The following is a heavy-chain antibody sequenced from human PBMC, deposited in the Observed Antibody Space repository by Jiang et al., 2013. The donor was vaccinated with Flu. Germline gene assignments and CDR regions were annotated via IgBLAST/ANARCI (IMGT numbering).Heavy chain of an antibody. V-gene: IGHV4-34*01. D-gene: IGHD3-3*01. J-gene: IGHJ4*02. CDR1: GGSFSGYY. Sequence: LLKPSETLSLTCAVYGGSFSGYYWSWIRQPPGKGLEWIGEINHSGSTNYNPSLKSRVTISVDTSKNQFSLKLSSVTAADTAVYYCARVVDDFWSGYYYPDYWGQGTLVTVSS. CDR3: ARVVDDFWSGYYYPDY. CDR2: INHSGST.